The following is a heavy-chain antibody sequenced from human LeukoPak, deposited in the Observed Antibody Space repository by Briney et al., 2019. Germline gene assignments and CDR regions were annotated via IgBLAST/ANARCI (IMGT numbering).Heavy chain of an antibody. Sequence: GGSLRLSCAASGFTFSSYAMHWVRQAPGKGLEWVAVISYDGSNKYYADSVKGRFTISRDNSKNTLYLQMNSLKTEDTAVYYCTTEIDWGQGTLVTVSS. CDR1: GFTFSSYA. CDR3: TTEID. J-gene: IGHJ4*02. V-gene: IGHV3-30*04. CDR2: ISYDGSNK.